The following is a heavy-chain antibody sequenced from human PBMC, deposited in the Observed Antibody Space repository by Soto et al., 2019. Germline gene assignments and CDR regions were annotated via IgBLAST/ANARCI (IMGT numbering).Heavy chain of an antibody. CDR2: INPNSGGT. V-gene: IGHV1-2*04. CDR3: AITDSSSFPAPFDY. D-gene: IGHD6-13*01. Sequence: GASVKVSCKASGYTFTGYYMHWVRQAPGQGLEWMGWINPNSGGTNYAQKFQGWVTMTRDTSISTAYMELSRLRSDDTAVYYCAITDSSSFPAPFDYWGQGTLVTVSS. J-gene: IGHJ4*02. CDR1: GYTFTGYY.